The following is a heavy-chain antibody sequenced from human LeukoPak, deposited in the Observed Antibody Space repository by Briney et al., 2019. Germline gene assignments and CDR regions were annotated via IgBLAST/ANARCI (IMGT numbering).Heavy chain of an antibody. J-gene: IGHJ4*02. Sequence: SQTLSLTCTVSGGSISSYYWSWIRPPAGKGLEWIGRIYTSGSTNYNPSLKSRVTMSVDTSKNQFSLKLSSVTAADTAVYYCARAARSCSGGSFYSGLFDYWGQGTLVTVSS. CDR2: IYTSGST. D-gene: IGHD2-15*01. V-gene: IGHV4-4*07. CDR1: GGSISSYY. CDR3: ARAARSCSGGSFYSGLFDY.